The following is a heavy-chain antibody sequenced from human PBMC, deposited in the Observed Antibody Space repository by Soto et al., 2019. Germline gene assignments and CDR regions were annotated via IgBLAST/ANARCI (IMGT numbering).Heavy chain of an antibody. D-gene: IGHD6-13*01. CDR2: ISAYNGNT. CDR3: ARAEYSSSWYGGWDY. CDR1: GYTFTSYG. Sequence: QVQLVQSGAEVKKPGASVKVSCKASGYTFTSYGISWVRQAPGQGLEWMGWISAYNGNTNYAQKLQGRVTMTTDTPXXTAYMELRSLRSDDTAVYYCARAEYSSSWYGGWDYWGQGTLVTVSS. J-gene: IGHJ4*02. V-gene: IGHV1-18*01.